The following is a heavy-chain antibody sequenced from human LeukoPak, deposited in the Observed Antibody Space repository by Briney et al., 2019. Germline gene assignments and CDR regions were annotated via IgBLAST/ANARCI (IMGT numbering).Heavy chain of an antibody. V-gene: IGHV3-74*01. D-gene: IGHD6-19*01. CDR3: ARGLSSGWYNRFDP. Sequence: GGSLRLSCAASGFTFSTYWMHWVRQAPGKGLEWVSRINSDGTTAIYADYVKGRFTISRDNAKNTVYLQMNSLRDEDTAVYYCARGLSSGWYNRFDPWGQGTLVTVSS. CDR2: INSDGTTA. CDR1: GFTFSTYW. J-gene: IGHJ5*02.